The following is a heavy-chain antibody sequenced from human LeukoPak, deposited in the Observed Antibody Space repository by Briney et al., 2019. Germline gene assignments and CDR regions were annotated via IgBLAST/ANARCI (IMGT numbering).Heavy chain of an antibody. V-gene: IGHV1-8*03. Sequence: ASVKVSCKASGYSFTSCDINWMRQATGQGLEWTGWMNPNSGNTGYAQKFQGRVTITRNTSISTAYMELSSLRYEDTAVYYCARSRDGDNYKEKGDFDYWGQGTLVTVSS. D-gene: IGHD5-24*01. CDR3: ARSRDGDNYKEKGDFDY. CDR2: MNPNSGNT. J-gene: IGHJ4*02. CDR1: GYSFTSCD.